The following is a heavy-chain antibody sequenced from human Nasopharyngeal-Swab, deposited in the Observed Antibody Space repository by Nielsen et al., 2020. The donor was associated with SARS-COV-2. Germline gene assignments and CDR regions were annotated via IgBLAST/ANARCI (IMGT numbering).Heavy chain of an antibody. CDR3: AKCIRGLTGFYFSMDV. CDR2: ISVDGSHE. Sequence: GGSLRLSCAASGFTFGSYGMHWVRRAPGKGLEWVAVISVDGSHEDYAESVKGRFTISRDNSKNTLYLQMNSLRAEDTAVYYCAKCIRGLTGFYFSMDVWGKGTTVTVSS. V-gene: IGHV3-30*18. D-gene: IGHD3-9*01. CDR1: GFTFGSYG. J-gene: IGHJ6*04.